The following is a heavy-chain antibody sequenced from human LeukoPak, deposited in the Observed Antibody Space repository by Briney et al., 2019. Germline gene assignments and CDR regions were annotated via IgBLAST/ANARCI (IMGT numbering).Heavy chain of an antibody. Sequence: GASVKVSCKASGYTFTSYDINWVRQATGQGLEWMGWMNPNSGNTGYAQKFQGRVTITRNTSISTAYMELSSLRSEDTAVYYCARAPPFWSGFGYYYYYYMDVWGKGTTVTVSS. V-gene: IGHV1-8*03. CDR1: GYTFTSYD. CDR2: MNPNSGNT. CDR3: ARAPPFWSGFGYYYYYYMDV. J-gene: IGHJ6*03. D-gene: IGHD3-3*01.